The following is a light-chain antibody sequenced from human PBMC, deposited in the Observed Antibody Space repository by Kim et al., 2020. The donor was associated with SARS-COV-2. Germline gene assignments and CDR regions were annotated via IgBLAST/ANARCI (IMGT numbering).Light chain of an antibody. CDR3: QQFERSPIT. Sequence: SLGERAPFSCMASQNVSTVYLAWYQHRPGQAPSLLLYGASNRATGTPDRFRGSGSGTDFALIISKLEPEDLGVYYCQQFERSPITFGQGTRLEIK. CDR2: GAS. CDR1: QNVSTVY. V-gene: IGKV3-20*01. J-gene: IGKJ5*01.